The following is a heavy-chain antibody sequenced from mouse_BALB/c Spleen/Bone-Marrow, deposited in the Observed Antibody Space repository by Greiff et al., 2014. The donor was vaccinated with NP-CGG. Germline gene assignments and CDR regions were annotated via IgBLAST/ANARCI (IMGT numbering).Heavy chain of an antibody. CDR3: ARATTAGFAY. J-gene: IGHJ3*01. D-gene: IGHD1-2*01. Sequence: EVQGVESGPELVKPGASVKISCKASGYTFTDYNMHRVKQSHGKSLEWIGYIYPYNGGTGYNQKFKSKATLTVDNSSSTAYMELRSLTSEDSAVYYCARATTAGFAYWGQGTLVTVSA. CDR2: IYPYNGGT. CDR1: GYTFTDYN. V-gene: IGHV1S29*02.